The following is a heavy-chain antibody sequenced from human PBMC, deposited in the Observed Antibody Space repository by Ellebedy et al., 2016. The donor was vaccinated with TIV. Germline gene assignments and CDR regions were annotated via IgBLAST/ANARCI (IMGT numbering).Heavy chain of an antibody. CDR2: IYSGADGGDT. CDR1: WFTVSSNY. Sequence: GESLKISCAASWFTVSSNYMNWVRQAPGKGLEWVSVIYSGADGGDTKYADSVKGRFTISRDNSKNTLYLQMISLRAEDTAVYYCARDPVGVGPAFDVWGQGTVVTVSS. D-gene: IGHD4-23*01. CDR3: ARDPVGVGPAFDV. J-gene: IGHJ3*01. V-gene: IGHV3-53*01.